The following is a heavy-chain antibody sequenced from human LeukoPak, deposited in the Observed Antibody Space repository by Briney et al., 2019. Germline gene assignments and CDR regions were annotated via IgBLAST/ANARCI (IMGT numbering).Heavy chain of an antibody. CDR2: ISESSTTI. Sequence: GGSLRLSCAASGFTFNSYSMNWVRQAPGKGLEWVSYISESSTTIYYADSVKGRFTISRDNAKNSLYLQMNSLRVDDTAVYYCVKDFGRIRGTPDSWGQGTLVTVSS. CDR1: GFTFNSYS. V-gene: IGHV3-48*01. CDR3: VKDFGRIRGTPDS. J-gene: IGHJ4*02. D-gene: IGHD3-3*01.